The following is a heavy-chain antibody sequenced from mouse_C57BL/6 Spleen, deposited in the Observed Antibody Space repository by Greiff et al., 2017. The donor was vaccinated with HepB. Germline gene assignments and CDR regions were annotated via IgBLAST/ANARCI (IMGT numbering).Heavy chain of an antibody. D-gene: IGHD3-3*01. J-gene: IGHJ2*01. CDR2: IDPSDSYT. V-gene: IGHV1-69*01. CDR3: ARSKGVNFDY. Sequence: QVQLQQPGAELVMPGASVKLSCKASGYTFTSYWMHWVKQRPGQGLEWIGEIDPSDSYTNYNQKFKGKSTLTVDKSTSTAYMQLSSLTSEDSAVYYCARSKGVNFDYWGQGTTLTVSS. CDR1: GYTFTSYW.